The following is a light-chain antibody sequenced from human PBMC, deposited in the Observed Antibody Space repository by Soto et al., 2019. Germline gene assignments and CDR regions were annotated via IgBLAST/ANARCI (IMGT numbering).Light chain of an antibody. Sequence: DFQMTQSSSSLSASIGDRVTITCRASQGINNFLAWYQQKPGEAPKLLLYAASILRSGVPSRFSGSGSGTDFTLTISRLQPEDVATYYCQKYNSPPRTFGQGTRV. CDR2: AAS. V-gene: IGKV1-27*01. CDR1: QGINNF. CDR3: QKYNSPPRT. J-gene: IGKJ1*01.